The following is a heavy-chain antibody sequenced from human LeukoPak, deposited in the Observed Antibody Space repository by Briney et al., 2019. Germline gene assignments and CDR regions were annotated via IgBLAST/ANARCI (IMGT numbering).Heavy chain of an antibody. CDR2: ICHSGST. CDR1: VYSIISGYY. V-gene: IGHV4-38-2*01. J-gene: IGHJ4*02. Sequence: SETLALTRAVYVYSIISGYYWGWMRQPPGKGLEWMGRICHSGSTYYNPSLKSRVTISFDTSRNHFSLKLSSVTDADTAVYYCARAGLQSRIQLWLYFFDYWGQGTLVNVSS. CDR3: ARAGLQSRIQLWLYFFDY. D-gene: IGHD5-18*01.